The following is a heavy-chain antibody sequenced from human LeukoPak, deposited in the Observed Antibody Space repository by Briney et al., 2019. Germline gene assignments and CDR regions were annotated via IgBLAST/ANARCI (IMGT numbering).Heavy chain of an antibody. D-gene: IGHD3-10*01. J-gene: IGHJ3*02. V-gene: IGHV4-39*07. CDR3: AKSNGYGLVDI. CDR2: SGST. CDR1: GGSISTSNYY. Sequence: PSETLSLTCTVSGGSISTSNYYCGWIRQPPRKGLEWIGNSGSTYYSPSLKSRVTISLDTSRNQFSLKLTSVTAADTAVYYCAKSNGYGLVDIWGQGTMVTVSS.